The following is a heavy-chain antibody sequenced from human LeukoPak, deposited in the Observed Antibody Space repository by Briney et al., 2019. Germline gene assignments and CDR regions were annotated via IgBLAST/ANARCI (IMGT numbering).Heavy chain of an antibody. Sequence: PGGSLRLSCAASGFTFSSYWMNWARQAPGKGLEWVASIYHNGNVNYYVDSVKGRFTISRDNAKNSLYLQMSNLRAEDTAVYFCARGGVLDVWGQGATVTVS. J-gene: IGHJ6*02. D-gene: IGHD3-16*01. CDR3: ARGGVLDV. CDR2: IYHNGNVN. V-gene: IGHV3-7*03. CDR1: GFTFSSYW.